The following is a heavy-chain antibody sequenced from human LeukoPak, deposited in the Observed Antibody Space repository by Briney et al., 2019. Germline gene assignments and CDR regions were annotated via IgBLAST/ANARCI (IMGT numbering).Heavy chain of an antibody. V-gene: IGHV3-23*01. CDR3: AKQGGFDWLTNWFDP. Sequence: GGSLRLSCAASGFTFSSYAMSLVRQAPGKGLEWVSAISGSGGSTYCADSVKGGFTIYTDNSKNTLYLQMNSLRAEDTAVYYCAKQGGFDWLTNWFDPWGQGTPVTVSS. CDR2: ISGSGGST. CDR1: GFTFSSYA. D-gene: IGHD3-9*01. J-gene: IGHJ5*02.